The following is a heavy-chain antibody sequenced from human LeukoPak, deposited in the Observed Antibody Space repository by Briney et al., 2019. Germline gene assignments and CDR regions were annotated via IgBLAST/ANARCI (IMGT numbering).Heavy chain of an antibody. J-gene: IGHJ6*03. Sequence: TLSLTCTVSGGSISSYYWSWIRQPPGKGLEWIGYIYYSGSTNYNPSLKSRVTISVDTSKNQFSLKLSSVTAADTAVYYCARDPREDYYYYYMDVWGKGTTVTVSS. CDR2: IYYSGST. V-gene: IGHV4-59*01. CDR1: GGSISSYY. CDR3: ARDPREDYYYYYMDV.